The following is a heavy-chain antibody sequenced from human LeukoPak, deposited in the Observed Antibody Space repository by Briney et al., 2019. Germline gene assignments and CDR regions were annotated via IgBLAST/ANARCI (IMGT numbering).Heavy chain of an antibody. CDR2: TAYEGGEK. D-gene: IGHD3-16*01. CDR3: AREGDRHLTFDY. V-gene: IGHV3-30*01. Sequence: PGRSLRLSCAASGSTFSGHLLHWVRQAPGKGLEWVAGTAYEGGEKYYADSVSGRFTISRDSSDNTVYLQMNGLRLEDTAVYFCAREGDRHLTFDYWGRGTLVTVSS. CDR1: GSTFSGHL. J-gene: IGHJ4*02.